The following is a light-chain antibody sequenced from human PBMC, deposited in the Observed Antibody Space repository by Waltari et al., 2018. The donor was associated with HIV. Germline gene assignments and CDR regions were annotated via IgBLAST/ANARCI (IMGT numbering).Light chain of an antibody. CDR2: DAS. V-gene: IGKV1-33*01. CDR1: QGIGNF. J-gene: IGKJ2*03. CDR3: QQYDNPNYS. Sequence: IQMTQSPSSLSASVGDRVTLTCQASQGIGNFLNWFLQKPGKAPKLLISDASNLREGVPSRFSGTGSGTHFTLTISGLQPEDVATYYCQQYDNPNYSFGQGTKLEI.